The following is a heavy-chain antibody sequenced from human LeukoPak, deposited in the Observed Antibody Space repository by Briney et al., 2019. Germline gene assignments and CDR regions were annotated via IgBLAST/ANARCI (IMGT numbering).Heavy chain of an antibody. V-gene: IGHV3-11*01. D-gene: IGHD2/OR15-2a*01. CDR3: AKDRLCTAPATLCGAFDI. CDR1: GFTFSDYY. J-gene: IGHJ3*02. Sequence: PGGSLRLSCAASGFTFSDYYMSWIRQAPGKGLEWVSYISSSGSTIYYADSVKGRFTISRDNSKNTLYLQMNSLRAEDTAVYYCAKDRLCTAPATLCGAFDIWGQGTMVTVSS. CDR2: ISSSGSTI.